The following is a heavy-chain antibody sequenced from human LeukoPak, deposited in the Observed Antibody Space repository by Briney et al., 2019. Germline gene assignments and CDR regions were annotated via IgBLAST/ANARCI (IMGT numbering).Heavy chain of an antibody. CDR2: ISNSGYT. CDR1: GSSISSSY. CDR3: ARSVGAAPFDY. J-gene: IGHJ4*02. Sequence: PSETLSPTCTVSGSSISSSYWTWIRQVPGTGLEWIGYISNSGYTSCNPSLKSRVTISVDSSKNQFSLKMTSVTAVDTAVYFCARSVGAAPFDYWGQGTLVTVSS. V-gene: IGHV4-59*01. D-gene: IGHD2-15*01.